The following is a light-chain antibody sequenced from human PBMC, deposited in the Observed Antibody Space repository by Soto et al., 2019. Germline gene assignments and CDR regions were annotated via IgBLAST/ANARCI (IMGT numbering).Light chain of an antibody. CDR1: SSDIGSYNR. CDR2: EVN. Sequence: QSALTQPPSVSGSPGQSVTISCTGTSSDIGSYNRVSWYQQPPGAAPKLMICEVNNRPSGVPERFSGSKSGNTASLTIFGVQAEDEADYYCSSFTTSDTYVFGTGTKLTVL. J-gene: IGLJ1*01. V-gene: IGLV2-18*02. CDR3: SSFTTSDTYV.